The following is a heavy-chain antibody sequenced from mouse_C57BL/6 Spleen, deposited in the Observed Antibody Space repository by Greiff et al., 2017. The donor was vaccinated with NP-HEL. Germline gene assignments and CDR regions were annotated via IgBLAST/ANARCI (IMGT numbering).Heavy chain of an antibody. D-gene: IGHD1-1*02. J-gene: IGHJ2*01. V-gene: IGHV5-6*01. Sequence: EVQRVESGGDLVKPGGSLKLSCAASGFTFSSYGMSWVRQTPDKRLEWVATISSGGSYTYYPDSVKGRVTISRDNAKNTLYLQMSSLKSEDTAMYYCARHGGTPYYFDYWGQGTTLTVSS. CDR3: ARHGGTPYYFDY. CDR2: ISSGGSYT. CDR1: GFTFSSYG.